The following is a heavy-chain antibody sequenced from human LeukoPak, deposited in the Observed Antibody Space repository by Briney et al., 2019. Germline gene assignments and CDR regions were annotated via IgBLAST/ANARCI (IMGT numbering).Heavy chain of an antibody. CDR1: GDSDSSQSAA. J-gene: IGHJ5*02. CDR3: TRDLAVTYPGWFDP. CDR2: TYYRSRWNT. V-gene: IGHV6-1*01. D-gene: IGHD6-19*01. Sequence: SQTLSLTCAISGDSDSSQSAAWNWIRKSPARGLEWLGRTYYRSRWNTDSAESVRSRITINPDTSKNQFSLHLKSVTPEDTAVYYCTRDLAVTYPGWFDPWGQGILVTVSS.